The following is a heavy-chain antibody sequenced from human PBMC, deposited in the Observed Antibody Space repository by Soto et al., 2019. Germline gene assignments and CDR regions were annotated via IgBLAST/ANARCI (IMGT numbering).Heavy chain of an antibody. CDR1: GFTFSIYS. J-gene: IGHJ3*02. V-gene: IGHV3-21*01. CDR3: GRQAVRYCVFWSGYYPHDSFDI. CDR2: ISTSRSYI. D-gene: IGHD3-3*01. Sequence: GGSLRLSCAASGFTFSIYSMNWVRQAPGKGLEWVSSISTSRSYIYYADSVKGRFTISRDTAKNSLYLQMNRLRAEDTAVYYCGRQAVRYCVFWSGYYPHDSFDIWGQGTMVTVSS.